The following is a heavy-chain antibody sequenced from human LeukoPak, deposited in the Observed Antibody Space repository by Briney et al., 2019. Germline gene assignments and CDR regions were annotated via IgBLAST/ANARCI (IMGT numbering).Heavy chain of an antibody. CDR1: GYTFTGYY. V-gene: IGHV1-2*02. D-gene: IGHD6-6*01. CDR3: ARAGYSSSSILDY. Sequence: ASVKVSCKASGYTFTGYYMHWVRQAPGQGLEWMGWINPNSGGTNYEQKFQGRVTMTRDTSISTAYMELSRLRSDDTAVYYCARAGYSSSSILDYWGQGTLVTVSS. CDR2: INPNSGGT. J-gene: IGHJ4*02.